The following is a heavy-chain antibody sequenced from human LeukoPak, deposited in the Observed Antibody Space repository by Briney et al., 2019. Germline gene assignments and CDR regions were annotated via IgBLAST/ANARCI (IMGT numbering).Heavy chain of an antibody. V-gene: IGHV3-30*02. Sequence: GGSLRLSYAASGFTFSSYGMHWVRQAPGKGLEWVAFIRYDGSNKYYADSVKGRFTISRDNSKNTLYLQMNSLRAEDTAVYYCAKYGESYYDILTGSPYYFDYWGQGTLVTVSS. CDR1: GFTFSSYG. J-gene: IGHJ4*02. CDR2: IRYDGSNK. D-gene: IGHD3-9*01. CDR3: AKYGESYYDILTGSPYYFDY.